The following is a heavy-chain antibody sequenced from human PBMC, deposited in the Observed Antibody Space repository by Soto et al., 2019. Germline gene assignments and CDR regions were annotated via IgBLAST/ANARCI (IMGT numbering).Heavy chain of an antibody. V-gene: IGHV4-34*01. Sequence: PSETLSLTCAVYGGSFSGYYWSWIRQPPGKGLEWIGEINHSGSTNYNPSLKSRVTISVDTSKNQFSLKLSSVTAADTAVYYCARVLSSIAARPTFDYWGQGTLVTVSS. CDR2: INHSGST. CDR1: GGSFSGYY. J-gene: IGHJ4*02. CDR3: ARVLSSIAARPTFDY. D-gene: IGHD6-6*01.